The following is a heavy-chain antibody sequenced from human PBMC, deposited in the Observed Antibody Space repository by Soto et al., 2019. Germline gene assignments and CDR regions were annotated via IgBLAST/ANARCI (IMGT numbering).Heavy chain of an antibody. D-gene: IGHD3-22*01. V-gene: IGHV1-69*13. CDR1: GGTFSSYA. Sequence: ASVKVSCKASGGTFSSYAISWVRQAPGQGLEWMGGIIPIFGTANYAQKFQGRVTITADESTSTAYMELSSLRSEDTAVYYCARDSTYYYDLVPPYYFDYWGQGTLVTVSS. CDR2: IIPIFGTA. CDR3: ARDSTYYYDLVPPYYFDY. J-gene: IGHJ4*02.